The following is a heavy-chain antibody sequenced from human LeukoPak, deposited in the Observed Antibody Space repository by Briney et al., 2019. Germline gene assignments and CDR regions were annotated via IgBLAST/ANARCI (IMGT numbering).Heavy chain of an antibody. CDR3: ARDLQGDNDY. D-gene: IGHD2-21*02. J-gene: IGHJ4*02. V-gene: IGHV4-59*01. CDR1: GGSISSYY. Sequence: SETLSLTCTVSGGSISSYYWSWIRQPPGKGLEWIGYIYYSGSTNYNPSLKSRVTISVDTSKNQFSLELSSVTAADTAVYYCARDLQGDNDYWGQGTLVTVSS. CDR2: IYYSGST.